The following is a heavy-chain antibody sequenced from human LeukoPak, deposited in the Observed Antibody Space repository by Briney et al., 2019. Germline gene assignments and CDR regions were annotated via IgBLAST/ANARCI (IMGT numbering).Heavy chain of an antibody. Sequence: PGGSLRLSCAASGFTFSNYAMHWVRQAPGKGLEWVAVVSSDGNSKYYADSMKGRFTISRDNSKNTLYLQINSLRADDTAVFYCAKDGGRAAAGTVDSWGQEALVTVSS. CDR1: GFTFSNYA. CDR2: VSSDGNSK. J-gene: IGHJ4*02. CDR3: AKDGGRAAAGTVDS. D-gene: IGHD6-13*01. V-gene: IGHV3-30*18.